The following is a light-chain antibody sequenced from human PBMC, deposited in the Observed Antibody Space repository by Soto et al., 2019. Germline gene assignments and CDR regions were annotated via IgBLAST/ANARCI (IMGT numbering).Light chain of an antibody. CDR3: QQLNSYPPFT. CDR2: AAS. V-gene: IGKV1-9*01. CDR1: QDINSF. Sequence: DIQLTQSPSFLSASVGDRVTITCRASQDINSFLAWYQQKPGKAPKLLIYAASTLQSGVPSRFSGSGSETEFTLTISSLQPEDSASYYCQQLNSYPPFTFGPGTNVGI. J-gene: IGKJ3*01.